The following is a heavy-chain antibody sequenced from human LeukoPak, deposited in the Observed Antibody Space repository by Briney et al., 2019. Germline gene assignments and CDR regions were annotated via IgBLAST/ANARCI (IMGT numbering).Heavy chain of an antibody. CDR3: ARDHYSNTPDYYYYYYGMDV. CDR1: GFTFSDYY. V-gene: IGHV3-11*01. J-gene: IGHJ6*02. CDR2: ISSSGSTI. D-gene: IGHD4-11*01. Sequence: PGGSLRLSYAASGFTFSDYYMSWIRQAPGKGLEWVSYISSSGSTIYYADSVKGRFTISRDNAKNSLYLQLNSLRAEDTAVYYCARDHYSNTPDYYYYYYGMDVWGQGTTVTVSS.